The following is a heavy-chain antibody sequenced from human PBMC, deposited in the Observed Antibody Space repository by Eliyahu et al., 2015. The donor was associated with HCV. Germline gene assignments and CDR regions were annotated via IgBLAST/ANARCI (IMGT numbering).Heavy chain of an antibody. Sequence: EVQLVESGGGLVKPGGSLXLSXAASGFTXXNAWISWVRQXPGKGLEWVGRIKSKTXGGTTDYAAPVKGRFTISRDDSKNTLYLQMNSLKTEDTAVYYCTTRQFMSSWAGDYWGQGTLVTVSS. CDR2: IKSKTXGGTT. J-gene: IGHJ4*02. CDR3: TTRQFMSSWAGDY. D-gene: IGHD6-13*01. V-gene: IGHV3-15*01. CDR1: GFTXXNAW.